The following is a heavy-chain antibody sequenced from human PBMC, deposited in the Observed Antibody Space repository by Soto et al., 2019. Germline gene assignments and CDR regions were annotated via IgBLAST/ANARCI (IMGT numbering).Heavy chain of an antibody. CDR3: ARLHSGCRPPLLDY. J-gene: IGHJ4*02. V-gene: IGHV4-59*01. CDR2: IYYSGST. D-gene: IGHD5-12*01. CDR1: GGSISSYY. Sequence: QVQLQESGPGLVKPSETLSLTCTVSGGSISSYYWSWIRQPPGKGLEWIGYIYYSGSTNYNPSLKSRVTISVDTSKNQFSLKLSSVTAADTAVYYCARLHSGCRPPLLDYWGQGTLVTVSS.